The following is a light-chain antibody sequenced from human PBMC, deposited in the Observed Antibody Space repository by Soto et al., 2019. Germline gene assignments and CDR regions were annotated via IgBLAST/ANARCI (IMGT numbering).Light chain of an antibody. CDR2: DAS. CDR3: QQYNSYST. Sequence: DIQMPQSPSALSASVGDRFTMTFRASQSISSWLAWYQQKPGKAPKLLIYDASSLESGVPSRFSGSGSGTEFTLTISSLQPDDFATYYCQQYNSYSTSCQGANVDIK. J-gene: IGKJ1*01. CDR1: QSISSW. V-gene: IGKV1-5*01.